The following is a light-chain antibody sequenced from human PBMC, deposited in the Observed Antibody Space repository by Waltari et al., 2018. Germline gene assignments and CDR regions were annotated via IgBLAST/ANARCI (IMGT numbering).Light chain of an antibody. Sequence: QSALTQPDSVSGSPGHSITISCTGTTSDVGGYKFVSWYQHHPGEAPKLIIFDVTNRPSWVSSRFSGSKSGNSASLTISGLQTEDEAYYYCSSYTSSTTGIFGGGTKLTVL. J-gene: IGLJ2*01. CDR3: SSYTSSTTGI. CDR2: DVT. V-gene: IGLV2-14*03. CDR1: TSDVGGYKF.